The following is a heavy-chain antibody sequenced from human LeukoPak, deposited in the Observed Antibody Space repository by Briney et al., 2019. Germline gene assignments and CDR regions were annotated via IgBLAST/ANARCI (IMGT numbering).Heavy chain of an antibody. CDR3: AREVDFAYGSGSYYDH. Sequence: PGRSLRLSCAASGFTFSSYAMHWVRQAPGKGLEWVAVISYDGSNKYYADSVKGRFTISRDNSKNTLYLQMNSLRAEDTAVYYCAREVDFAYGSGSYYDHWGQGTLVTVSS. CDR1: GFTFSSYA. CDR2: ISYDGSNK. D-gene: IGHD3-10*01. J-gene: IGHJ4*02. V-gene: IGHV3-30-3*01.